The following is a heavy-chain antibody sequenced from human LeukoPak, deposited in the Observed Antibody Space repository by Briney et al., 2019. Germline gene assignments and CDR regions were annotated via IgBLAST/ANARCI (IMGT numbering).Heavy chain of an antibody. CDR2: IYRGDSDT. CDR1: GYSFTSYG. Sequence: GESLRLSCTGSGYSFTSYGIGWVRQMPGKGLEWVGIIYRGDSDTRYSPSFQGQVTISADKFISTAYLQWSSLKASDTAMYYCARHRQLVRNKGVFDYWGQGTLVTVSS. J-gene: IGHJ4*02. CDR3: ARHRQLVRNKGVFDY. V-gene: IGHV5-51*01. D-gene: IGHD6-6*01.